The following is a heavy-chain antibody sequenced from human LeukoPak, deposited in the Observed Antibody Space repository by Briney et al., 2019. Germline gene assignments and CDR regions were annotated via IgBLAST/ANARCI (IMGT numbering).Heavy chain of an antibody. Sequence: SQTLSLTCTVSGGSISSTSYYWAWIRQPPGKGLEWIGTIYYSGSTYHNPSLKSRVTMSVDTSRNQFSLKLSSVDAADTAVYYCAKAGVRYFDSSGLYAFDFWGQGTTVTVSS. CDR1: GGSISSTSYY. CDR3: AKAGVRYFDSSGLYAFDF. V-gene: IGHV4-39*01. D-gene: IGHD3-22*01. J-gene: IGHJ3*01. CDR2: IYYSGST.